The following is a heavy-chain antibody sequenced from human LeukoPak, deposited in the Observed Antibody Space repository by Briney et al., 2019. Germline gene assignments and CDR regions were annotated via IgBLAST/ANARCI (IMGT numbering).Heavy chain of an antibody. CDR3: ARDLDSYYFYGMDV. Sequence: SVKVSCKASGGTFSTYAISWVRQAPGQGLEWMGRINPFRVIVNYAQKFQGRVTITADRSTNTAYMELSSLRFEDTAVYYCARDLDSYYFYGMDVWGQGTTVTVSS. CDR1: GGTFSTYA. J-gene: IGHJ6*02. V-gene: IGHV1-69*04. CDR2: INPFRVIV.